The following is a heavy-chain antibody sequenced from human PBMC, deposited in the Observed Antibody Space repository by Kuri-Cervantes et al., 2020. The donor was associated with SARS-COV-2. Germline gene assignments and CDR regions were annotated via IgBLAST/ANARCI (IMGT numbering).Heavy chain of an antibody. Sequence: SVKVSCKASGDTFSTYTISWVRQAPGQGLEWMGGIIPIFGIANYAQKFQGRVTITADKSTSTAYMELSSLRSEDTAVYYCGGNYYDSSGYSYYYYYYGMDVWGQGTTVTVSS. V-gene: IGHV1-69*10. CDR3: GGNYYDSSGYSYYYYYYGMDV. J-gene: IGHJ6*02. CDR2: IIPIFGIA. D-gene: IGHD3-22*01. CDR1: GDTFSTYT.